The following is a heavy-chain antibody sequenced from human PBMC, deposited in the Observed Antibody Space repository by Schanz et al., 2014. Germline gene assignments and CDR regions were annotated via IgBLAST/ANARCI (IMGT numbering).Heavy chain of an antibody. D-gene: IGHD3-22*01. Sequence: QVQLVESGGGLVKPGGSLRLSCAASGFTFSDYYMSWIRQAPGKGLEWVAAMSYDGSIKYYGDSVKGRFTISRDNAKNSLYLQMNSLRAEDTAVYYCAKDPSHGDYDYYFDYWGQGTLVTVSS. V-gene: IGHV3-33*03. CDR2: MSYDGSIK. CDR1: GFTFSDYY. J-gene: IGHJ4*02. CDR3: AKDPSHGDYDYYFDY.